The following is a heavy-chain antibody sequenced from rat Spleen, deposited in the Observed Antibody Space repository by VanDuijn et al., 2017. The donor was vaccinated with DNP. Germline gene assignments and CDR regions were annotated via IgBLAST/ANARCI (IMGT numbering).Heavy chain of an antibody. D-gene: IGHD4-3*01. Sequence: EVQLVESGGGLVQSGRSLKPPRAAPGFTFSDHNMAWVRQAPKKCLEWVANNTYDGSSTYYRDYVKGRFTISRDNAKSSLYLQMDSLTSEDTSTYYCGRHGDSGYFDKWGQGVMVTVSS. J-gene: IGHJ2*01. CDR2: NTYDGSST. CDR3: GRHGDSGYFDK. V-gene: IGHV5-7*01. CDR1: GFTFSDHN.